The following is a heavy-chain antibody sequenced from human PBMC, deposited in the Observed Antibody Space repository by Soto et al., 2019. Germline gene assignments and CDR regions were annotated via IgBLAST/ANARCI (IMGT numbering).Heavy chain of an antibody. J-gene: IGHJ4*02. CDR3: ASHCSGGSCYLPYFDY. V-gene: IGHV3-21*01. CDR2: ISSSSSYI. CDR1: GFTFNSYS. D-gene: IGHD2-15*01. Sequence: PGGSLRLSCAASGFTFNSYSMNWVRQAPGKGLEWVSSISSSSSYIYYADSVKGRFTISRDNAKNSLYLQMNSLRAEDTAVYYCASHCSGGSCYLPYFDYWGQGTLVTVSS.